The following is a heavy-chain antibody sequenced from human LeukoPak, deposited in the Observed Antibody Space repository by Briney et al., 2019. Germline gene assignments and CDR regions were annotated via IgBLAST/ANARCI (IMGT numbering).Heavy chain of an antibody. CDR1: GFPFNSFW. CDR3: ARGGVNPVDH. D-gene: IGHD1-14*01. J-gene: IGHJ4*02. CDR2: MNEYSTTI. V-gene: IGHV3-74*01. Sequence: PGGSLRLSCVASGFPFNSFWMHWVRQAPGKGLVWVSDMNEYSTTIGYADYVKGRFTISRDNAKSILYLQMNNLRAEDTAMYFCARGGVNPVDHWGQGTLVTVSS.